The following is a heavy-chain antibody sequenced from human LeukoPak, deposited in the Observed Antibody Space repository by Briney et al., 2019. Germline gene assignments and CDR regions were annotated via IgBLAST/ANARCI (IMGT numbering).Heavy chain of an antibody. D-gene: IGHD6-19*01. Sequence: GGSLRLSCAAPGFTFSSYAMSWVRQAPGKGLEWVSAISGSGGSTYYADSVKGRFTISRDNSKNTLYLQMNSLRAEDTAVYYCAKTAGIAVAGRDFDYWGQGTLVTVSS. CDR2: ISGSGGST. CDR1: GFTFSSYA. J-gene: IGHJ4*02. V-gene: IGHV3-23*01. CDR3: AKTAGIAVAGRDFDY.